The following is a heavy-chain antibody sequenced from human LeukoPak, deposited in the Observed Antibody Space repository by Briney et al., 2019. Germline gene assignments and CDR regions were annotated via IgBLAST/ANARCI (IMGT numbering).Heavy chain of an antibody. V-gene: IGHV4-31*03. CDR1: GGSISSGGYS. CDR3: ARGGPTYYYDSSGQGVFDY. D-gene: IGHD3-22*01. J-gene: IGHJ4*02. CDR2: IYYSGST. Sequence: SETLSLTCTVSGGSISSGGYSWSWIRQHPGKGLEWIGYIYYSGSTYYNPSLKSRVTISVDTSKNQFSLKLSSVTAADTAVYYCARGGPTYYYDSSGQGVFDYWGQGTLVTVSS.